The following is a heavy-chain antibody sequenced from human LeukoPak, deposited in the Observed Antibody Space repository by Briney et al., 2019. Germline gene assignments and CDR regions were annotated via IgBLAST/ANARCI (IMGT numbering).Heavy chain of an antibody. V-gene: IGHV1-69*02. CDR1: GGTFSSYT. CDR3: ARLSDSSGYYYLQDFDY. D-gene: IGHD3-22*01. CDR2: IIPILGIA. Sequence: SVKVSCKASGGTFSSYTISWVRQAPGQGLEWMGRIIPILGIANYAQKFQGRATITADKSTSTAYMELSSLRSEDTAVYYCARLSDSSGYYYLQDFDYWGQGTLVTVSS. J-gene: IGHJ4*02.